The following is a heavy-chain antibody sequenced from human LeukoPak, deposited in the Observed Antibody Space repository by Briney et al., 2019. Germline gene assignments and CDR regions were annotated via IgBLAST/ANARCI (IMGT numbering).Heavy chain of an antibody. J-gene: IGHJ4*02. CDR3: ARGWYYGSGSYYKGVDY. Sequence: GGSLRLSCAASGFTFSSYSMNWVRQAPGKGLEWVSSISSSSSYIYYADSVKGRFTISRDSAKNSLYLQMNSLRAEDTAVYYWARGWYYGSGSYYKGVDYWGQGTLVTVSS. CDR1: GFTFSSYS. CDR2: ISSSSSYI. V-gene: IGHV3-21*01. D-gene: IGHD3-10*01.